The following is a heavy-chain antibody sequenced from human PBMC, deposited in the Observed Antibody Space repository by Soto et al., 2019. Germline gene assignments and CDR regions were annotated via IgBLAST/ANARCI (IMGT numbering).Heavy chain of an antibody. CDR3: ARDEYKYCSSTSCYHPYYYYYMDV. D-gene: IGHD2-2*01. J-gene: IGHJ6*03. CDR2: IYYNGHT. Sequence: PSETLSLTCVVSGRSISRGGDYWGWIRQHPETGLEWIGNIYYNGHTYSNPSLESRLTISVDPSKNQFSLKLSSVTAADTAVYYCARDEYKYCSSTSCYHPYYYYYMDVWGKGTTVTVSS. CDR1: GRSISRGGDY. V-gene: IGHV4-31*02.